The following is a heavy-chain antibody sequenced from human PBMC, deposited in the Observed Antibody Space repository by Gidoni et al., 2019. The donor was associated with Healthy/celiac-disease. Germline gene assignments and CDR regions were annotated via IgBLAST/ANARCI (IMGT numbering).Heavy chain of an antibody. J-gene: IGHJ4*02. V-gene: IGHV4-34*01. CDR3: ARAHLNYYDSSGLNY. CDR2: INHSGST. Sequence: QVQLQQWGAGLLKPSEPLSLTCAVYGGSFSGYYWSWIRQPPGKGLEWIGEINHSGSTNYNPSLKSRVTISVDTSKNQFSLKLSSVTAADTAVYYCARAHLNYYDSSGLNYWGQGTLVTVSS. CDR1: GGSFSGYY. D-gene: IGHD3-22*01.